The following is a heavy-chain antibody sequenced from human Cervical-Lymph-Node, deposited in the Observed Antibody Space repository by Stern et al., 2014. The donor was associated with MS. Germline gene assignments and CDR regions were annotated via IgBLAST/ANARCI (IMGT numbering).Heavy chain of an antibody. CDR1: GGSITNYY. Sequence: QVQLQESGPGLVKPSETLSLTCTVSGGSITNYYLSWLRQPPGKGLEWIGYIYYSGSTNYSPSLKSRVAISVDTSKNQFSLKLSAVTAADTAVYYCARDKGMFFLWGQGTLVTVSS. V-gene: IGHV4-59*01. CDR2: IYYSGST. D-gene: IGHD2/OR15-2a*01. J-gene: IGHJ4*01. CDR3: ARDKGMFFL.